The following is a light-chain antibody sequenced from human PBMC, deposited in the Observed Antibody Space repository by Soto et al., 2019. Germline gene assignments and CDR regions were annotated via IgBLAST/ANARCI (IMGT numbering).Light chain of an antibody. CDR1: QSVSSSY. CDR2: DAS. CDR3: QQYGTSLYT. J-gene: IGKJ2*01. V-gene: IGKV3D-20*01. Sequence: EIVMTQSPATLSSSPGERATLSCGASQSVSSSYVAWYQQQPGLAPRLLIYDASSRATGLPDRFSGSGSGTDFILPINRLEHEDVVVYYYQQYGTSLYTFGQGTKLEIK.